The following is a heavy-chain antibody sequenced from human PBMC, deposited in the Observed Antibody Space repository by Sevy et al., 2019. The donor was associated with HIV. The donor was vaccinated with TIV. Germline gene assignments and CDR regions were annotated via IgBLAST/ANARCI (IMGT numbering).Heavy chain of an antibody. CDR3: ARGRDSRVATVAPYFQH. J-gene: IGHJ1*01. CDR1: GGSFSGYY. CDR2: INHSGST. V-gene: IGHV4-34*01. Sequence: SETLSLTCAVYGGSFSGYYWSWIRQPPGKGLEWMGEINHSGSTNYNPSLKSRVTISVDTSKNQFYLKLSSVTAADTAVYYCARGRDSRVATVAPYFQHWGQGTLVTVSS. D-gene: IGHD3-22*01.